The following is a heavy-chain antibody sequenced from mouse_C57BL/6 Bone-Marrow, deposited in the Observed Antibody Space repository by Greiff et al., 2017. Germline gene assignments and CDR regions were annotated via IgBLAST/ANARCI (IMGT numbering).Heavy chain of an antibody. V-gene: IGHV1-69*01. CDR2: IDPSDSYT. Sequence: QVQLQQPGAELVMPGASVKLSCKASGYTFTSYWMHWVKQRPGQGLEWIGEIDPSDSYTNYNQKFKGKSTLTVDNSSSTAYMQLSSLTSEDSAVYYCARGSYYGNLVGLYYAMDYWGQGTSVTVSS. D-gene: IGHD2-1*01. CDR1: GYTFTSYW. CDR3: ARGSYYGNLVGLYYAMDY. J-gene: IGHJ4*01.